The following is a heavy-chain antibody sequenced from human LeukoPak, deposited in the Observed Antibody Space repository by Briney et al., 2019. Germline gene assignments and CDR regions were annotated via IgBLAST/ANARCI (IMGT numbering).Heavy chain of an antibody. D-gene: IGHD3-3*01. J-gene: IGHJ1*01. Sequence: GGSLRLSCAASGFTFSSYSMNWVRQAPGKGLEWVGRIRSKTDGGTTDYAVSVQGRFTISRDDSKNTLYLQMSSLKTEDTAVYYCAKHIYGVVSIQQWGQGTLVTVSS. CDR3: AKHIYGVVSIQQ. CDR2: IRSKTDGGTT. V-gene: IGHV3-15*01. CDR1: GFTFSSYS.